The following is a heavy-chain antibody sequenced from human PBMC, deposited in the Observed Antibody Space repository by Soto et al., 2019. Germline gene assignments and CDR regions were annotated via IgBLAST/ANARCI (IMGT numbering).Heavy chain of an antibody. D-gene: IGHD6-19*01. CDR2: IWYDGSNK. CDR3: ARVLGEIAVAGTNYYNYGMDL. J-gene: IGHJ6*02. CDR1: GFTFSSYG. Sequence: PGGSLRLSCAASGFTFSSYGMHWVRQAPGKGLEWVAVIWYDGSNKYYADSVKGRFTISRDNSKNTLYLQMNSLRAEDTAVYYCARVLGEIAVAGTNYYNYGMDLWGPGTTVTVSS. V-gene: IGHV3-33*01.